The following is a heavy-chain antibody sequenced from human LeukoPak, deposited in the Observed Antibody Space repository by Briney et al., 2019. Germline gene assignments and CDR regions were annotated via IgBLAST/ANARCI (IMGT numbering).Heavy chain of an antibody. D-gene: IGHD1-26*01. J-gene: IGHJ4*02. CDR3: ARGSGSYLYFDY. CDR2: ISGSGGST. Sequence: GGSLRLSCAASGFTFSSYAMSWVRQAPGKGLEWVSAISGSGGSTYYADSVKGRFTISRDNSKNTLYLQMNSLRAEDTAVYYCARGSGSYLYFDYWGQGTLVTVSS. CDR1: GFTFSSYA. V-gene: IGHV3-23*01.